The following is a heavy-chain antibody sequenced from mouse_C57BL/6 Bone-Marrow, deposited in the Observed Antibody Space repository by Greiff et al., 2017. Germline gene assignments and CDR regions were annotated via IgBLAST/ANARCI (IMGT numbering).Heavy chain of an antibody. Sequence: VNVVESGPGLVAPSQSLSITCTVSGFSLTSYGVDWVRQSPGKGLEWLGAIWGVGSTNYNSALKSRLSISKDNSKRQVFLKMNSLQTDDTAMYYCARDSYYYAMDYWGQGTSVTVSS. CDR2: IWGVGST. CDR1: GFSLTSYG. V-gene: IGHV2-6*01. J-gene: IGHJ4*01. CDR3: ARDSYYYAMDY.